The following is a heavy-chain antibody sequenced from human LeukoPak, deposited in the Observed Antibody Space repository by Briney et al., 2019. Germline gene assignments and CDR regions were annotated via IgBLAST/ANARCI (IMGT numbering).Heavy chain of an antibody. D-gene: IGHD3-9*01. CDR2: ISSSSSYI. V-gene: IGHV3-21*01. Sequence: GGSLRLSCAASGFAFSSYSMNWVRQAPGKGLEWVSSISSSSSYIYYADSVKGRFTISRDNAKNSLYLQMNSLRAEDTAVYYCARTRYLRSNWFDPWGQGTLVTVSS. CDR3: ARTRYLRSNWFDP. J-gene: IGHJ5*02. CDR1: GFAFSSYS.